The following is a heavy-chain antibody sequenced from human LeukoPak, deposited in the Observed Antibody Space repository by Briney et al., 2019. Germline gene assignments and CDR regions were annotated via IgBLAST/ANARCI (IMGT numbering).Heavy chain of an antibody. CDR3: AKGEDHGSGTVHLAS. Sequence: KPSGTLSLTCAVSGGSISSSNWWSWVRQPPGKGLEWIGEIYHGGSTNYNPSLKSRVAMSVDRSRNQFSLQLSSVTAADTAVYYCAKGEDHGSGTVHLASWGQGTLVTVSS. D-gene: IGHD3-10*01. V-gene: IGHV4-4*02. CDR2: IYHGGST. CDR1: GGSISSSNW. J-gene: IGHJ4*02.